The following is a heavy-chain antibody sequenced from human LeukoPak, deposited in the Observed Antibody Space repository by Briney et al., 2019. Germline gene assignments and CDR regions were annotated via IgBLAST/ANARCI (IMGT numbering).Heavy chain of an antibody. D-gene: IGHD3-10*02. CDR2: INWNGGST. V-gene: IGHV3-20*04. Sequence: GGSLRHSCAASGFTFDDYGMSWVRQAPGKGLEWVSGINWNGGSTGYADSVKGRFTISRDNAKNSLYLQMNSLRAEDTAVYYCAELGITMIGGVWGKGTTVTISS. CDR1: GFTFDDYG. J-gene: IGHJ6*04. CDR3: AELGITMIGGV.